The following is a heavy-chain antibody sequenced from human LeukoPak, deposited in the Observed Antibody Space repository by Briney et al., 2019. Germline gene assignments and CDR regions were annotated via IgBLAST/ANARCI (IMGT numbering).Heavy chain of an antibody. Sequence: ASVKVSCTASGYTFTSYAMHWVRQAPGQRLEWMGWINAGNGNTKYSQKFQGRVTITRDTSASTAYMELSSLRSEDTAVYYCARERLDDLYYYYGMDVWGQGTTVTVSS. CDR3: ARERLDDLYYYYGMDV. CDR2: INAGNGNT. J-gene: IGHJ6*02. CDR1: GYTFTSYA. D-gene: IGHD3-3*01. V-gene: IGHV1-3*01.